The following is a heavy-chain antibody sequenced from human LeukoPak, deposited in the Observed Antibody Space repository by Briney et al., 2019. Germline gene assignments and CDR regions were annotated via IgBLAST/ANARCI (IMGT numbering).Heavy chain of an antibody. CDR3: ARGPTPFYYDSSGYYFDY. V-gene: IGHV4-59*12. D-gene: IGHD3-22*01. CDR1: GGSISSYY. Sequence: SETLSLTCTVSGGSISSYYWSWIRQPPGKGLEWIGYIYYSGSTYYNPSLKSRVTISVDTSKNQFSLKLSSVTAADTAVYYCARGPTPFYYDSSGYYFDYWGQGTLVTVSS. CDR2: IYYSGST. J-gene: IGHJ4*02.